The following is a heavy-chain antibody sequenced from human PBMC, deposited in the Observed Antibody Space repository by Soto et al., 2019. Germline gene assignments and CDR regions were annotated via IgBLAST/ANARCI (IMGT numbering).Heavy chain of an antibody. J-gene: IGHJ6*03. D-gene: IGHD6-19*01. CDR2: IGYDGSNK. Sequence: QVQLVESGGGVVQPGRSLRLSCAASGFTFSSYGMHWVRQAPGKGLEWVAVIGYDGSNKYYAYSVKGRFTISRDNSKNTLYLQINSLRAEDTAVYYCARERTSEGTSGYYYMDVWGKGTTVTVSS. CDR1: GFTFSSYG. CDR3: ARERTSEGTSGYYYMDV. V-gene: IGHV3-33*01.